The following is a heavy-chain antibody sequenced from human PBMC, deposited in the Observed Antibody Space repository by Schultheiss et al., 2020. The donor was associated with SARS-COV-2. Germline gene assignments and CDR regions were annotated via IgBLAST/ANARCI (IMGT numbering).Heavy chain of an antibody. CDR1: GGSISSSSYY. V-gene: IGHV4-39*07. CDR3: ARDGIAAAGTPLYGMDV. CDR2: IYHGGAT. J-gene: IGHJ6*02. Sequence: SETLSLTCTVSGGSISSSSYYWGWIRQPPGKGLEWIGLIYHGGATTYNPSLKSRVTISVDKSNNQFSLDLYSVTAADTAVYYCARDGIAAAGTPLYGMDVWGQGTTVTVSS. D-gene: IGHD6-13*01.